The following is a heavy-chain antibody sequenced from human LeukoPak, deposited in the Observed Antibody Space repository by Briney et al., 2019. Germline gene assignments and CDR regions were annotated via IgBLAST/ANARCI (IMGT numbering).Heavy chain of an antibody. CDR3: ARDKGIAVAGTSWFDP. Sequence: GGSLRLSCAASGFTFSSYAMSWVRQAPGRGLEWVSAISGSGGSTYYADSVKGRFTISRDNSKDTLYLQMNSLRAEDTAVYYCARDKGIAVAGTSWFDPWGQGTLVTVSS. CDR1: GFTFSSYA. D-gene: IGHD6-19*01. CDR2: ISGSGGST. V-gene: IGHV3-23*01. J-gene: IGHJ5*02.